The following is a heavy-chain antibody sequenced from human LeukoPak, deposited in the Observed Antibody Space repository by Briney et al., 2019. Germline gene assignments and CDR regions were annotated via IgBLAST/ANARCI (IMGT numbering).Heavy chain of an antibody. CDR2: INSDGSGT. Sequence: PGGSLRLSCAASGFTFSSYWMHWVRQAPGKGLVWVSRINSDGSGTRYAESVKGRFTISRDNAKNTLYLQMNSLRAEDTAVYYCARDRAGDSYEDYWGQGTLVTVSS. V-gene: IGHV3-74*01. D-gene: IGHD5-18*01. CDR1: GFTFSSYW. J-gene: IGHJ4*02. CDR3: ARDRAGDSYEDY.